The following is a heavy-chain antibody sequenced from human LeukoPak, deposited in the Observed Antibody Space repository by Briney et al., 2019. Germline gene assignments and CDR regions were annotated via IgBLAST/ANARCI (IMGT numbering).Heavy chain of an antibody. CDR2: IIPIFGTA. D-gene: IGHD4-17*01. Sequence: SSVKVSCKASGGTFSSYAISWVRQAPGQGLEWMGRIIPIFGTANYAQKFQGRVTITADKSTSTAYMELSSLRSEDTAVYYCARDETYGAPGDIWGQGTMVTVSS. CDR1: GGTFSSYA. CDR3: ARDETYGAPGDI. J-gene: IGHJ3*02. V-gene: IGHV1-69*06.